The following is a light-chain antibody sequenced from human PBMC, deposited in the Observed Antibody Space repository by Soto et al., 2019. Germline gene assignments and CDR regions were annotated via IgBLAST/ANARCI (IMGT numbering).Light chain of an antibody. CDR1: SSNIGAGYD. Sequence: QSVLTQPPSVSGAPGQRVTISCTGSSSNIGAGYDVHWYQQLPGTAPKLLIYGNSNRPSGVPDRFSGSKSGTSASLAITGLQADDEADYDCQSYDSSLPLRVFGTGTKVTVL. J-gene: IGLJ1*01. CDR2: GNS. V-gene: IGLV1-40*01. CDR3: QSYDSSLPLRV.